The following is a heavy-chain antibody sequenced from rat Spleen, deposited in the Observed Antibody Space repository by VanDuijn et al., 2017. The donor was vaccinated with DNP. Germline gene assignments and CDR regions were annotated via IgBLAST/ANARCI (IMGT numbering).Heavy chain of an antibody. V-gene: IGHV4-2*01. Sequence: EVQLVESGGGLVQPGRSLKLSCAASGFNFNDYWMGWVRQAPGKGLEWIGEINKDSRTIKYSPSLKDKITISRDNAQNTLYMQMSKLGAEDTSIYYCVREDRGVACWGQGVMGTVAS. CDR3: VREDRGVAC. CDR2: INKDSRTI. D-gene: IGHD5-1*01. CDR1: GFNFNDYW. J-gene: IGHJ2*01.